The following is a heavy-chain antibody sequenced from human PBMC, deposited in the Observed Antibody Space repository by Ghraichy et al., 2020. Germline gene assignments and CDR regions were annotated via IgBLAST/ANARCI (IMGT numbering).Heavy chain of an antibody. D-gene: IGHD3-16*01. CDR1: GGSISSYY. J-gene: IGHJ6*02. Sequence: SETLSLTCTVSGGSISSYYWSWIRQPPGKGLEWIGYIYYSGSTNYNPSLKSRVIISVDTSKNQFSLKLSSVTAADTAVYYCARGDRLGLPYYYGMDVWGQGTTVTVSS. CDR3: ARGDRLGLPYYYGMDV. CDR2: IYYSGST. V-gene: IGHV4-59*01.